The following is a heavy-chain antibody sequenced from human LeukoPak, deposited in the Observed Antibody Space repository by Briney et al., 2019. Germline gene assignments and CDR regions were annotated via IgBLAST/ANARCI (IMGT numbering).Heavy chain of an antibody. CDR2: ISWNSGSI. CDR3: AKGPPYGGSNWFDP. J-gene: IGHJ5*02. CDR1: GFTFDDYA. V-gene: IGHV3-9*01. D-gene: IGHD3-10*01. Sequence: GGSLRLSCAASGFTFDDYAMHWVRQAPGKGLEWVSGISWNSGSIGYADSVKGRFTISRDNAKNSLYLQMNSLRAEDTALYYCAKGPPYGGSNWFDPWGQGTLVTVSS.